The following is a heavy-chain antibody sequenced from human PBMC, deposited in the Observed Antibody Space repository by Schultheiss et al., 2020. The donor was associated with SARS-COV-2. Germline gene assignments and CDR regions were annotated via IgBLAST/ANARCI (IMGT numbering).Heavy chain of an antibody. CDR3: ARDQGFRELSGAFDI. D-gene: IGHD3-10*01. V-gene: IGHV4-31*03. J-gene: IGHJ3*02. CDR2: IYYSGST. CDR1: GGSISSGGYY. Sequence: SETLSLTCTVSGGSISSGGYYWSWIRQQPGKGLEWIGYIYYSGSTYYNPSLKSRVTISEDTSKNQFSLKLSSVTAADTAVYYCARDQGFRELSGAFDIWGQGTMVTVSS.